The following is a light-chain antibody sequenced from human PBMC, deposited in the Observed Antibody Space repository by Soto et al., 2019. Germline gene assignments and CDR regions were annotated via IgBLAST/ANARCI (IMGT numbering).Light chain of an antibody. J-gene: IGKJ1*01. CDR3: QQYNNWPPDRT. V-gene: IGKV3-15*01. Sequence: EIVMTQSPATLSVSPGERATLSCRASQSVSSNLAWYQQKPGQAPRLLIYGASTRATGIPARFSGSGSGTEFTLPISRLQSEDFAMYFCQQYNNWPPDRTFGQGTKVEIQ. CDR2: GAS. CDR1: QSVSSN.